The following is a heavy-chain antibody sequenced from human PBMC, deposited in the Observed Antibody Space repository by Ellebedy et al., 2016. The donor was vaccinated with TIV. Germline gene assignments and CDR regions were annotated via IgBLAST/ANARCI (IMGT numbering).Heavy chain of an antibody. CDR1: GGAISRYY. CDR3: ARDPRGGSSHKYDWFDP. V-gene: IGHV4-59*01. D-gene: IGHD2-15*01. J-gene: IGHJ5*02. CDR2: IYYSGST. Sequence: MPSGTLSLTCPVSGGAISRYYWSGIRQAPGKGLEWIGYIYYSGSTNYNPSLKSRVTISVDTSKNQFSLKLSSVTAADTDVYYCARDPRGGSSHKYDWFDPWGQGTLVTISS.